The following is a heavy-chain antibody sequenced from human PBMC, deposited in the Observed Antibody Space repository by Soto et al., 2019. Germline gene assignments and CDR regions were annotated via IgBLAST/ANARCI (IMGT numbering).Heavy chain of an antibody. D-gene: IGHD2-2*01. CDR3: ARGIVVVPAAKGYYFDY. J-gene: IGHJ4*02. V-gene: IGHV1-69*13. CDR1: GGTFSSYA. CDR2: IIPIFGTA. Sequence: GASVKVSCKASGGTFSSYAISWVRQAPGQGLEWMGGIIPIFGTANYAQKFQGRVTITADESTSTAYMELSSLRSEDTAVYYCARGIVVVPAAKGYYFDYWGQGTLVTVSS.